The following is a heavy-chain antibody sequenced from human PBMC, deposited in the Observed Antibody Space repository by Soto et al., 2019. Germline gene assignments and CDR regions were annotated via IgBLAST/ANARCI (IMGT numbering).Heavy chain of an antibody. CDR3: ARSGARGYYYYYSMDV. V-gene: IGHV4-59*01. D-gene: IGHD3-10*01. CDR1: GGCISSYY. J-gene: IGHJ6*02. CDR2: IYYSGST. Sequence: SETLALTCTVSGGCISSYYWSWIRQPPGKGLEWIGYIYYSGSTNYNPSLKSRVTISVDTSKNQFSLKLSSVTAADTAVYYCARSGARGYYYYYSMDVWGQETTVTVSS.